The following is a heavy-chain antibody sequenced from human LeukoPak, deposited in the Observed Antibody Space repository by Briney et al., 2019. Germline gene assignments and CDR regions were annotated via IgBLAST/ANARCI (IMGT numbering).Heavy chain of an antibody. Sequence: SETLSLTCTVSGGSISSYYWSWIRQPAGKGLEWIGRIYTSGSTNYNPSLKSRVTMSVDTSKNQFFLKLSSVTAADTAVYYCARNVIYCSGGSCHNWYFDLWGRGTLVTVSS. D-gene: IGHD2-15*01. CDR2: IYTSGST. V-gene: IGHV4-4*07. CDR1: GGSISSYY. CDR3: ARNVIYCSGGSCHNWYFDL. J-gene: IGHJ2*01.